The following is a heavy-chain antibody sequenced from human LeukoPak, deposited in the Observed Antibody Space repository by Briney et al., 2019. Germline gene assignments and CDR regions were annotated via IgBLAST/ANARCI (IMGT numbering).Heavy chain of an antibody. CDR1: GFTLSSYR. J-gene: IGHJ4*02. CDR3: ARDPMYYDSSGYYNY. D-gene: IGHD3-22*01. Sequence: GGSLTLPCALSGFTLSSYRMNWVRQAPGTGLEWVAVIWYDGSNKYYADSVKGRFTISRDNSKNTLYLQMNSLRAEDTAVYYCARDPMYYDSSGYYNYWGQGTLVTVSS. V-gene: IGHV3-33*08. CDR2: IWYDGSNK.